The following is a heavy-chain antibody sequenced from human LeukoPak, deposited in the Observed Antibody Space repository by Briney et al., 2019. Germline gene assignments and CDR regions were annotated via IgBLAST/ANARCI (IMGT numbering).Heavy chain of an antibody. J-gene: IGHJ4*02. CDR3: ARANYYDSSGYPSEGYFDY. D-gene: IGHD3-22*01. Sequence: PSETLSLTCTVSGGSISSGGYYWSWIRQHPGKGLEWIGYIYYSGSTYYNPSLKSRVTISVDTSKNQFSLKLSSVTAADTAVHYCARANYYDSSGYPSEGYFDYWGQGTLVTVSS. V-gene: IGHV4-31*03. CDR2: IYYSGST. CDR1: GGSISSGGYY.